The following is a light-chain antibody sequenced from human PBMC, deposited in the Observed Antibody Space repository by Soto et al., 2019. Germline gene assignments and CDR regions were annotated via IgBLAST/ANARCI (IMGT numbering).Light chain of an antibody. Sequence: QSVLTQPASVSGSPGQSITISCTGTSSDVGRYNYVSWYQQHPGKAPKLMIYGVSNRPSGVSNRFSGSKSGNTASLTISGLQAEDEADYYCSSYAGSSTLVIFGGGTKLTVL. CDR2: GVS. J-gene: IGLJ2*01. V-gene: IGLV2-14*03. CDR3: SSYAGSSTLVI. CDR1: SSDVGRYNY.